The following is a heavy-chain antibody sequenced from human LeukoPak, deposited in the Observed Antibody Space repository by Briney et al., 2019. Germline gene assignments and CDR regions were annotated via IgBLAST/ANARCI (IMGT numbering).Heavy chain of an antibody. CDR2: ISAYNGNT. J-gene: IGHJ4*02. V-gene: IGHV1-18*01. Sequence: ASVKVSCKASGYTFTSYGISWVRQAPGRGLEWMGWISAYNGNTNYAQKLQGRVTMTTDTSTSTAYMELRSLRSDDTAVYYCARDLRQWLVAVLDYWGQGTLVTVSS. CDR3: ARDLRQWLVAVLDY. D-gene: IGHD6-19*01. CDR1: GYTFTSYG.